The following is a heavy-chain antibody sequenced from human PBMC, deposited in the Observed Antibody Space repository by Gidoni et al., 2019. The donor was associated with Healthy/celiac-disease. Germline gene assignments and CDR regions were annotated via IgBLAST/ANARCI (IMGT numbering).Heavy chain of an antibody. Sequence: QVQLQESGPGLVKPSETLSLTCTVSGGSISSYYWSWIRQPPGKGLEWIGYIYYSGSTNYNPSLKSRVTISVDTSKNQFSLKLSSVTAADTAVYYCARRSSHCSGGSCYVSFFDYWGQGTLVTVSS. CDR3: ARRSSHCSGGSCYVSFFDY. J-gene: IGHJ4*02. CDR2: IYYSGST. CDR1: GGSISSYY. V-gene: IGHV4-59*08. D-gene: IGHD2-15*01.